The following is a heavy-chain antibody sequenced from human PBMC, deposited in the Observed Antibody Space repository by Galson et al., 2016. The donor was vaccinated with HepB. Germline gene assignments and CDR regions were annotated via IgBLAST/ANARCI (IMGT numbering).Heavy chain of an antibody. Sequence: ETLSLTCNVSGGSISSYYWSWVRQPPGKGLEFIGYIYYSGTTNYSPSLNSRVAISLDKSQNHFSLKLTSVTAADTGGYYCARGGIAEAGFHYWGQGTLVTVSS. J-gene: IGHJ4*02. CDR1: GGSISSYY. D-gene: IGHD6-19*01. V-gene: IGHV4-59*01. CDR2: IYYSGTT. CDR3: ARGGIAEAGFHY.